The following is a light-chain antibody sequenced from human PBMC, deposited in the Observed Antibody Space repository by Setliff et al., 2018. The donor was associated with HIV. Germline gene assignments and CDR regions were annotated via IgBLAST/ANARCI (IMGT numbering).Light chain of an antibody. CDR2: EDN. V-gene: IGLV6-57*01. CDR1: SGSIASNY. Sequence: NFMLTQPHSVSESPGKTVTISCTRSSGSIASNYVQWYQQRPGSSPTTVIYEDNQRPSGVPDRFSGSIDSSSNSASLTISGLKTEDEADYYCQSYDSSILSYVFGTGTKGTVL. CDR3: QSYDSSILSYV. J-gene: IGLJ1*01.